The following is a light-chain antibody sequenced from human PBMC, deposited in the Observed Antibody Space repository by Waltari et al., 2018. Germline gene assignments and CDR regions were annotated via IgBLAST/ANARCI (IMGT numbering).Light chain of an antibody. Sequence: QSALTQPASVSGSPGPSITISCTRTSSDAGGYNYVYWYQQHPGNAPKLIIYDVSKWPSGVSNRFSCSKSANTASLTISGRQAEDDADDYCSSYTSSSSVVFGGGTKLTVL. V-gene: IGLV2-14*01. CDR2: DVS. J-gene: IGLJ2*01. CDR3: SSYTSSSSVV. CDR1: SSDAGGYNY.